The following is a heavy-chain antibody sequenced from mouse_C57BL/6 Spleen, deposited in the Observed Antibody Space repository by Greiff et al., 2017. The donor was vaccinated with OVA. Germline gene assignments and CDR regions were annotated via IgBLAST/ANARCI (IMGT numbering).Heavy chain of an antibody. CDR1: GYTFTSYW. J-gene: IGHJ2*01. Sequence: VQLQQPGAELVKPGASVKLSCKASGYTFTSYWMHWVKQRPGQGLEWIGMIHPNSGSTNYNEKFKSKATLTVDKSSSTAYMQLSSLTSEDSAVYYCAVDDYDGDCDYWGQGTTLTVSS. CDR2: IHPNSGST. V-gene: IGHV1-64*01. D-gene: IGHD2-4*01. CDR3: AVDDYDGDCDY.